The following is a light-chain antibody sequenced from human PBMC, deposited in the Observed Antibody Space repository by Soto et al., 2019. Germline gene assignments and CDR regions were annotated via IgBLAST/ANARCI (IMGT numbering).Light chain of an antibody. J-gene: IGKJ3*01. CDR2: QVS. Sequence: DVVMTQSPLSLAVTLGQSASITCQSSQSLVSSDGKNYLNRCQQRPVQSTSRLIYQVSNRDAGVPSRCGGSGSGTYFPMKISQVAAEDVATYYCKPSIHSFTFGPGTKVEIK. CDR3: KPSIHSFT. CDR1: QSLVSSDGKNY. V-gene: IGKV2-30*01.